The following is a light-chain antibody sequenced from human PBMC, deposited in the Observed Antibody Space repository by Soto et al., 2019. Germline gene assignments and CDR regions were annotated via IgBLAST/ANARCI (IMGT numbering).Light chain of an antibody. Sequence: DIQMTQSPSSLSASVGDRVTITCRASRDITDYLAWYQQKPGQVPKLLIYAASTLQSGVPSRFTASGSGTDFTLTITGLQPEDFATYYCQNYNSAPWTFGQGTKADMK. J-gene: IGKJ1*01. CDR3: QNYNSAPWT. V-gene: IGKV1-27*01. CDR1: RDITDY. CDR2: AAS.